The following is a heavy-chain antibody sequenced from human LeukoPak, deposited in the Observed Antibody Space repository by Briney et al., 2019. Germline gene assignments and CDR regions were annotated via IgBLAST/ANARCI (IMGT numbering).Heavy chain of an antibody. V-gene: IGHV3-15*01. CDR1: GFTLSDAW. CDR2: IKSKTDGGTT. D-gene: IGHD2-15*01. CDR3: ATVGYAVVGFDY. J-gene: IGHJ4*02. Sequence: GGSLRLSCAASGFTLSDAWMSWVCQAPGKGLEWVGRIKSKTDGGTTDYVAPVKGRFTISRDDSKNMLYLQMNSLRSEDTAVYYCATVGYAVVGFDYWGQGTLVTVSS.